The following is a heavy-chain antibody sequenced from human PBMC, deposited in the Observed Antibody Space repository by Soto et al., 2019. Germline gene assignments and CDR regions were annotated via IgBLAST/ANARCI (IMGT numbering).Heavy chain of an antibody. CDR2: ISWNSGSI. Sequence: EVQLVESGGGLVQPGRSLRLSCAASGFTFDDYAMHWVRQAPGKGLEWVSGISWNSGSIGYADSVKGRFTISRDNAKNSLYLQMNSLRAEDTALYYCAKDSGAVFGFGRYCYMDVWGKGTTVTVSS. CDR3: AKDSGAVFGFGRYCYMDV. V-gene: IGHV3-9*01. D-gene: IGHD3-16*01. CDR1: GFTFDDYA. J-gene: IGHJ6*03.